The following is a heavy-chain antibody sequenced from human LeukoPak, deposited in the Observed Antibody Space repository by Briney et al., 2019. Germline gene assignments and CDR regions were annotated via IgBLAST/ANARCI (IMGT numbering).Heavy chain of an antibody. CDR3: ASATTTVTPFDY. V-gene: IGHV3-7*01. CDR2: IKQDGSGK. D-gene: IGHD4-11*01. Sequence: GGSLRLSCAASGFTFSSYAMSWVRQAPGKGLEWVANIKQDGSGKYYVDSVKGRFTISRDNAKNSLYLQMNSLRAEDTAVYYCASATTTVTPFDYWGQGTLVTVSS. CDR1: GFTFSSYA. J-gene: IGHJ4*02.